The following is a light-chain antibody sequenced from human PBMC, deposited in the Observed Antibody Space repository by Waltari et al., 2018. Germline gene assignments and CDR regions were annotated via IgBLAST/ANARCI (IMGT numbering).Light chain of an antibody. CDR2: GST. Sequence: QSVLTQPPSVSGAPGQRVTISCTGSGSNIGAGYDVHWYQQLPRAAPKLLIYGSTTRPLWVPDRFFGSTSGTSASLAIIGLQAEDEADYYCQSYDTSLSVVFGGGTKLTVL. CDR3: QSYDTSLSVV. J-gene: IGLJ3*02. V-gene: IGLV1-40*01. CDR1: GSNIGAGYD.